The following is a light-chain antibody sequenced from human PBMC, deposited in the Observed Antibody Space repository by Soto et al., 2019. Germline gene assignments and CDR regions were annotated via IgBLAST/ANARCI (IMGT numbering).Light chain of an antibody. CDR2: LGS. Sequence: DIVMTQSPLSLPVTPGEPASISCRSSQSLLHSNGYNYLDWYLQKPGQSPQLLIYLGSNRASGVPDRFSGSGSGTDFTLKISRVEAEDVGVYYCMQGLQTFYTFGQGTKREI. CDR1: QSLLHSNGYNY. V-gene: IGKV2-28*01. CDR3: MQGLQTFYT. J-gene: IGKJ2*01.